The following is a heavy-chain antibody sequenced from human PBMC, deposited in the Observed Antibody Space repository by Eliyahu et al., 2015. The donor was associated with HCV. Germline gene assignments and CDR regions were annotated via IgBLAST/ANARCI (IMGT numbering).Heavy chain of an antibody. CDR3: AKRGRSTRHFDL. D-gene: IGHD3-10*01. Sequence: QLVESGGRLVQPGRSLRLPCVTSGFTFERFAMHWVRQTPGKALEWVSGISWNISNIGYADSVKGRFTISRDNAKNSLYLQMDSLRTEDTAFYYCAKRGRSTRHFDLWGRGTLVTVSS. CDR2: ISWNISNI. J-gene: IGHJ2*01. V-gene: IGHV3-9*01. CDR1: GFTFERFA.